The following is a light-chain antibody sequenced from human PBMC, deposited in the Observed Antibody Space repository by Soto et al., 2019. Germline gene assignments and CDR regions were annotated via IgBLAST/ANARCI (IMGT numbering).Light chain of an antibody. CDR3: QAWDSSTYVV. Sequence: SSELTQPPSVSVSPGQTASITCSGDKLGDKYACWYQQKPGQSPVLVIYQDGKRPSGIPERFSGSNSGNTATLTISGTQALDEADYYCQAWDSSTYVVFGGGTKLTVL. V-gene: IGLV3-1*01. CDR1: KLGDKY. CDR2: QDG. J-gene: IGLJ2*01.